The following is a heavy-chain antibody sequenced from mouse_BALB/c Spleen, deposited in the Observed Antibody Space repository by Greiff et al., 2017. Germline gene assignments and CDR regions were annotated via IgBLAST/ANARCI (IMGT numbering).Heavy chain of an antibody. D-gene: IGHD1-1*01. Sequence: QVQLQQSGPELVKPGASVKISCKASGYAFSSSWMNWVKQRPGQGLEWIGRIYPGDGDTNYNGKFKGKATLTADKSSSTAYMQLSSLTSVDSAVYFCARVRTTVVDAMDYWGQGTSVTVSS. J-gene: IGHJ4*01. CDR2: IYPGDGDT. CDR3: ARVRTTVVDAMDY. V-gene: IGHV1-82*01. CDR1: GYAFSSSW.